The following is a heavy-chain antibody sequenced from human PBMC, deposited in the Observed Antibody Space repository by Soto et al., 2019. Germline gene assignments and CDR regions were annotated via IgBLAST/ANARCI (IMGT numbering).Heavy chain of an antibody. CDR1: GFAVRSYS. D-gene: IGHD2-21*02. CDR3: VREENGDSDWFDP. V-gene: IGHV3-21*06. J-gene: IGHJ5*02. Sequence: GGSLRLSCAASGFAVRSYSMNWVRQAPGKGLEWVSSINGDGDYIYYAPSVKGRFTISRDNAKNSLDLQMNSLRAEDTAVYYCVREENGDSDWFDPWGQGTLVTVSS. CDR2: INGDGDYI.